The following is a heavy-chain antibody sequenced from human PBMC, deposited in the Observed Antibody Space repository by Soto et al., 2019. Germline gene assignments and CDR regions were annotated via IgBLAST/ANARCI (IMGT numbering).Heavy chain of an antibody. D-gene: IGHD6-19*01. Sequence: PGGSLRLSCAASGFTFSSYGMHWVRQAPGKGLEWEAVISYDGSNKYYAETVKGRFNNSRDNSKKKLYLHMNSLRAEDTAVYYCAIYSSGWYPLDYWGQGT. CDR3: AIYSSGWYPLDY. CDR2: ISYDGSNK. V-gene: IGHV3-30*03. CDR1: GFTFSSYG. J-gene: IGHJ4*02.